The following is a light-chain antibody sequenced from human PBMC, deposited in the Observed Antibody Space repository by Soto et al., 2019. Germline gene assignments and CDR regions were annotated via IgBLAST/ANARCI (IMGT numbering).Light chain of an antibody. V-gene: IGKV3-15*01. CDR1: QSVRSN. CDR2: DAS. J-gene: IGKJ1*01. Sequence: EIVMTQSPATLSVSQGERATLSCRASQSVRSNLAWYQQKPGQAPRLLIYDASTRATGIPARISGSGSGTEFTLTISSLQSEDFAVYYCQQYDNWRTFGQGTKVDIK. CDR3: QQYDNWRT.